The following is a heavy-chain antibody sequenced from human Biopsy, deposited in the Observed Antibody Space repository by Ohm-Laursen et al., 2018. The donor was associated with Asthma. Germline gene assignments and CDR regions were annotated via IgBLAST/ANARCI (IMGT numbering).Heavy chain of an antibody. J-gene: IGHJ6*02. V-gene: IGHV4-39*01. Sequence: SETLSLTCSLSSGSGGYMRSGNYYWGWIRQPPGKGLEWIGSIYYSGTTYSTPSLESRVTVSADTSKNQFSLKLTSVTAADTAVYYCVRGSSSWHHGPFHYYYGLDVWGQGTTATVSS. CDR2: IYYSGTT. CDR1: SGSGGYMRSGNYY. D-gene: IGHD6-13*01. CDR3: VRGSSSWHHGPFHYYYGLDV.